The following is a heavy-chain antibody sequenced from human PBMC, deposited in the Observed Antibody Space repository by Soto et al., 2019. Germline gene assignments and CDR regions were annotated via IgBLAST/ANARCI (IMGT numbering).Heavy chain of an antibody. D-gene: IGHD6-19*01. V-gene: IGHV1-8*01. J-gene: IGHJ4*02. Sequence: QVQLVQSGAEVKKPGASVNVSCKASGYTFTTYDINWVRQATGQGLEWMGWMNPNSGNTGYEQKFQGRVTMTRNTFISTAYMELSSLRSEDTAVYYCARGRVTNSGWYYFDYWGQGTLVTVSS. CDR1: GYTFTTYD. CDR2: MNPNSGNT. CDR3: ARGRVTNSGWYYFDY.